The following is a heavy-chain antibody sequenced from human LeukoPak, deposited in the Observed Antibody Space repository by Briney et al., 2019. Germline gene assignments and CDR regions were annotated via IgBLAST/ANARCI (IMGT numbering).Heavy chain of an antibody. CDR1: GGSFRGYY. D-gene: IGHD3-16*02. J-gene: IGHJ4*02. CDR3: ARKSNYVWGSYRYGGFDY. Sequence: SGTLSLTCAFYGGSFRGYYWSWIRQPPGRGLKWIGEIEHSGSIKYNLSLKSRVTISVDTSKNHFSLKRSSVTAADTAVYFCARKSNYVWGSYRYGGFDYWGQGTLVTVSS. V-gene: IGHV4-34*01. CDR2: IEHSGSI.